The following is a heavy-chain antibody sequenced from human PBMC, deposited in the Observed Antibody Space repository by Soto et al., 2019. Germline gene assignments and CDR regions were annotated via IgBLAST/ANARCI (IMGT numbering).Heavy chain of an antibody. V-gene: IGHV1-69*02. J-gene: IGHJ4*02. CDR3: ATNYGSGSTHFDY. CDR1: EGTFDSYT. Sequence: QVQLVQSGAEVKKPGSSVKVSCAASEGTFDSYTINWVRQAPGLGPEWMGRIIPMVGMADYVQKFQGRVTLFADKSTSTAYIVLSSRRSEDTAVYYCATNYGSGSTHFDYWGQGTLVTVSS. CDR2: IIPMVGMA. D-gene: IGHD3-10*01.